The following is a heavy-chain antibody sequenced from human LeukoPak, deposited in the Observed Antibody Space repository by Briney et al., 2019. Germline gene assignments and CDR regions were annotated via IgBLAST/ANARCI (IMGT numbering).Heavy chain of an antibody. D-gene: IGHD3-22*01. Sequence: GASVKVSCKASGYTFTSYAMNWVRQAPGQGLEWMGWINTNTGNPTYAQGFTGRFVFSLDTSVSTAYLQISSLKAEDTAVYYCARDRYYDRREHWPVTPYWGQGTLVTVSS. CDR2: INTNTGNP. CDR1: GYTFTSYA. J-gene: IGHJ4*02. CDR3: ARDRYYDRREHWPVTPY. V-gene: IGHV7-4-1*02.